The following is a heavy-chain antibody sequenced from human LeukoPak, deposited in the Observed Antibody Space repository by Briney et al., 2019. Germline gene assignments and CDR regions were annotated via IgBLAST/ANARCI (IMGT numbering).Heavy chain of an antibody. D-gene: IGHD6-13*01. V-gene: IGHV4-38-2*02. Sequence: PSETLSLTCIVSGYSISNGYYWGWIRQPPGKGLEWIGSMYHSGSTYHNPSLESRVTISIDTSKNQLSLKLSSVTAADTVVYYCARDSLYSSSWTYYYYGMDVWGQGTTVTVSS. CDR3: ARDSLYSSSWTYYYYGMDV. J-gene: IGHJ6*02. CDR2: MYHSGST. CDR1: GYSISNGYY.